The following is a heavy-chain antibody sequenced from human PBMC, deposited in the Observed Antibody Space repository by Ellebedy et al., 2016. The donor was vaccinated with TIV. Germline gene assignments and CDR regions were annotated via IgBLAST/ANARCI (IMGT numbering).Heavy chain of an antibody. J-gene: IGHJ6*02. Sequence: GESLKISCAASGFTFSSYGMHWVRQAPGKGLEWVAVIWYDGSNKYYADSVKGRFTISRDNSKNTLYLQMNSLRAEDTAVYYCARDHYGDYYYYGMDVWGQGTTITVSS. V-gene: IGHV3-33*01. D-gene: IGHD4-17*01. CDR2: IWYDGSNK. CDR1: GFTFSSYG. CDR3: ARDHYGDYYYYGMDV.